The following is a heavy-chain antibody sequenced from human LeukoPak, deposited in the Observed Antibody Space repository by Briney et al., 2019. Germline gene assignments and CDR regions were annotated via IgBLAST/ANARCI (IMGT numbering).Heavy chain of an antibody. Sequence: GASVKVSCKASGYTFTSYGISWVRQAPGQGLEWMGCISAYNGNTNCAQKLQGRVTMTTDTSTSTAYMELRSLRSDDTAVYYCARDGTGYYYDSSGYPNKFDYWGQGTLVTVSS. J-gene: IGHJ4*02. D-gene: IGHD3-22*01. V-gene: IGHV1-18*01. CDR2: ISAYNGNT. CDR3: ARDGTGYYYDSSGYPNKFDY. CDR1: GYTFTSYG.